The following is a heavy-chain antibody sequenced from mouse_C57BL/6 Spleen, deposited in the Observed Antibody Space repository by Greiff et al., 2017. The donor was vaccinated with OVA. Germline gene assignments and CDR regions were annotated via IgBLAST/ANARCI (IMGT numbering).Heavy chain of an antibody. V-gene: IGHV1-39*01. CDR1: GYSFTDYN. CDR3: ARSLITTVVEGYAMDY. D-gene: IGHD1-1*01. CDR2: INPNYGTT. Sequence: EVQLQQSGPELVKPGASVKISCKASGYSFTDYNMNWVKQSNGKSLEWIGVINPNYGTTSYNQKFKGKATLAVDQSSSTAYMQLNSLTSEDSAVEYCARSLITTVVEGYAMDYWGQGTSVTVSS. J-gene: IGHJ4*01.